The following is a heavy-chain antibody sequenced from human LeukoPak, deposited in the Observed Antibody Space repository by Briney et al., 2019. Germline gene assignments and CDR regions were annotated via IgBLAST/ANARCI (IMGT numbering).Heavy chain of an antibody. CDR3: ARAKLGYCSSTSCYYCWFDP. D-gene: IGHD2-2*01. J-gene: IGHJ5*02. Sequence: KPSETLSLTCTVSGGSISSGDYYWSWIRQPPGKGLEWIGYIYYSGSTYYNPSLKSRVTISVDTSKNQFSLKLSSVTAADTAVYYCARAKLGYCSSTSCYYCWFDPWGQGTLVTVSS. CDR1: GGSISSGDYY. CDR2: IYYSGST. V-gene: IGHV4-30-4*01.